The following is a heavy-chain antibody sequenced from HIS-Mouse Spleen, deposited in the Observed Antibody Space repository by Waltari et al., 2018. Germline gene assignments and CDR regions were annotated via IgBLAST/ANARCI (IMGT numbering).Heavy chain of an antibody. CDR2: LYYSVST. J-gene: IGHJ2*01. CDR3: AREIPYSSSWYDWYFDL. CDR1: GGSISSSSYY. D-gene: IGHD6-13*01. V-gene: IGHV4-39*07. Sequence: QLQLQESGPGLVKPSEPLSLTCTVSGGSISSSSYYWGWIRQPPGKGLEWIGSLYYSVSTYYNPSLKSRVTISVDTSKNQFSLKLSSVTAADTAVYYCAREIPYSSSWYDWYFDLWGRGTLVTVSS.